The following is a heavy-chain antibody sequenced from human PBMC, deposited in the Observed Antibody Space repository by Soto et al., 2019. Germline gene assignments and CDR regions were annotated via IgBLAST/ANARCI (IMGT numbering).Heavy chain of an antibody. J-gene: IGHJ4*02. V-gene: IGHV3-30-3*01. D-gene: IGHD2-8*01. CDR3: ARGPNGLYYFDY. CDR1: GFTFSSYA. Sequence: QVQLVESGGGVVQPGRSLRLSCAASGFTFSSYAMHWVRQAPGKGLEWVAVISYDGSNKYYADSVKGRFTISRDNSKNTLYLQMNSLRAEDTAVYYCARGPNGLYYFDYWGQGTLVTVSS. CDR2: ISYDGSNK.